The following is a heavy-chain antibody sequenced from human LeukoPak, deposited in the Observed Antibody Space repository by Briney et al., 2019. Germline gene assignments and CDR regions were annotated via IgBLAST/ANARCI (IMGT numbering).Heavy chain of an antibody. Sequence: ASVKVSCKASGYTFTNYYMHWVRQAPGQGLEWMGIIKPSGGSTSYAQKFQGRVTMTRDTSTSTVYMELSSLRSEDTAVYYCARDASVVWYGSACPPDYWGQGTLVTVPS. D-gene: IGHD6-19*01. V-gene: IGHV1-46*01. CDR2: IKPSGGST. J-gene: IGHJ4*02. CDR3: ARDASVVWYGSACPPDY. CDR1: GYTFTNYY.